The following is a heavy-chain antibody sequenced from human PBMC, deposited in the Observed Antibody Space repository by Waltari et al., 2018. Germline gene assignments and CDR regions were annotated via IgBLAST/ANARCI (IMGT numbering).Heavy chain of an antibody. CDR1: GGSFSGYY. Sequence: QVQLQQWGAGLLKPSETLSLTCAVYGGSFSGYYWSWIRQPPGKGLEWLGEINHSGSTNYNPSLKSGVTISVDTSKNQFSLKLSSVTAADTAVYYCARQNYYDSSGYYYYYYYGMDVWGQGTTVTVSS. D-gene: IGHD3-22*01. CDR3: ARQNYYDSSGYYYYYYYGMDV. J-gene: IGHJ6*02. V-gene: IGHV4-34*01. CDR2: INHSGST.